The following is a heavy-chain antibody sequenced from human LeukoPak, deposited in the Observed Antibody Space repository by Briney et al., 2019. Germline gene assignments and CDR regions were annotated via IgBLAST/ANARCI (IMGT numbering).Heavy chain of an antibody. V-gene: IGHV1-2*02. CDR1: GYPFSSCG. D-gene: IGHD3-22*01. Sequence: ASVKVSCKTFGYPFSSCGINWVRQAPGQGLEWMGWINPNSGGTNYAQKFQGRVTMTRDTSISTAYMELSRLRSDDTAVYYCARDLSTYYYDSSGFITWGQGTLVTVSS. J-gene: IGHJ4*02. CDR2: INPNSGGT. CDR3: ARDLSTYYYDSSGFIT.